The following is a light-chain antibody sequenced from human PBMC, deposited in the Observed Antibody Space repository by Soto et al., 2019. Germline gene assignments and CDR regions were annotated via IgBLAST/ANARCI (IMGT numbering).Light chain of an antibody. CDR3: CSYAGPNPRYV. CDR1: SSDVGNYKL. Sequence: QSVLTQPASVSGSPGQSITISCTGTSSDVGNYKLVSWYQHHPGRAPKLIIYDVNERPSGVSNRFSGSKSGNTASLTISGLQAEDEGDYYCCSYAGPNPRYVFGTGTKLTVL. CDR2: DVN. J-gene: IGLJ1*01. V-gene: IGLV2-23*02.